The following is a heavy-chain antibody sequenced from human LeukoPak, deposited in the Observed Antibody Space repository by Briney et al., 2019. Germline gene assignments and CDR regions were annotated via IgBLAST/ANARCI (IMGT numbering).Heavy chain of an antibody. Sequence: SETLSLTCAVYGGSFSGYCSSWIRQPPGKGLEWIGEINHSGSTNYNASLKSRVTISVDTSKNQFSLKLSSVTAADTAVYYCAREEDCSGGICYLGNAFDIWGQGTMVTVSS. D-gene: IGHD2-15*01. J-gene: IGHJ3*02. CDR1: GGSFSGYC. V-gene: IGHV4-34*01. CDR3: AREEDCSGGICYLGNAFDI. CDR2: INHSGST.